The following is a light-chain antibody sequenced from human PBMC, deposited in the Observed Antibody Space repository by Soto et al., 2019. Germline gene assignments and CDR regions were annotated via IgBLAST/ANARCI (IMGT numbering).Light chain of an antibody. Sequence: DIQMTQSPSSLSASVGDRVTITCQASQGISTYLTWYQQKPEKAPKLLIYDASDLETGVPSRFSGSGSWTDFTFTSSSLQPEDIATYYCQHYDNRPPFTFGPGTKVDIK. CDR1: QGISTY. J-gene: IGKJ3*01. CDR2: DAS. CDR3: QHYDNRPPFT. V-gene: IGKV1-33*01.